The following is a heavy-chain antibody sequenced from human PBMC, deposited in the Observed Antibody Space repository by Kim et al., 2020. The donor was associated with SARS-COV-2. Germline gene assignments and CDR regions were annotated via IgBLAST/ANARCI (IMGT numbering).Heavy chain of an antibody. CDR1: GASINTFY. CDR3: ARDLGISGTDFHYFYGLDV. V-gene: IGHV4-59*13. CDR2: VFQSGRT. J-gene: IGHJ6*01. Sequence: SETLSLTCSVSGASINTFYWSWLRQAPGKGLEWIGYVFQSGRTKYNPSLKSRVTISLDTTKNQVSLTLKYVTAADTAIYFCARDLGISGTDFHYFYGLDV. D-gene: IGHD1-26*01.